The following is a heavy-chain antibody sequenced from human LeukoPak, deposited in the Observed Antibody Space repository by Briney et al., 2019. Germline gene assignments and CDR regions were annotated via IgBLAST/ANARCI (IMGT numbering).Heavy chain of an antibody. V-gene: IGHV4-4*07. J-gene: IGHJ4*02. D-gene: IGHD4-17*01. Sequence: SETLSLTCTVSGGSISSYYWSWIRQPAGKGLEWIGRIYTSGSTNYNPSLKSRVTMSVDTSKNQFSLKLSSVTAADTAVYYCARVFRDYGDYLGFFDYWGQGTLVTVSS. CDR3: ARVFRDYGDYLGFFDY. CDR1: GGSISSYY. CDR2: IYTSGST.